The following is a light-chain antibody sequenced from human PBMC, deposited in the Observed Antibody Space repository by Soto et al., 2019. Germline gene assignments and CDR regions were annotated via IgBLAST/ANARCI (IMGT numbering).Light chain of an antibody. CDR2: DAS. V-gene: IGKV3-11*01. CDR1: QSVSSY. CDR3: QQRSNWPT. Sequence: EIVLTQSPATLSLSPGERATLSCRASQSVSSYLAWYQQKPGQAPRLLNYDASNRATGIPARFSGSGSGTDFTLTISSLEPEDFAVYYCQQRSNWPTFGGGTKVEIK. J-gene: IGKJ4*01.